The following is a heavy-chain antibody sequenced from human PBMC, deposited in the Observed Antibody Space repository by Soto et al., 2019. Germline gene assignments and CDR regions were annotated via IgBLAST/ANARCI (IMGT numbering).Heavy chain of an antibody. CDR2: IKSDGSGT. Sequence: EVQLVESGGGSIQPGGSLRLSCVASGFTFSSYWMHWVRQAPGKGLVWVSRIKSDGSGTYYADSVEGRLTISRDNAKNPRDLKMNSLRAEDTAVYYCARGDGDRLGGNGYLARHWGQGTLVTVSS. D-gene: IGHD5-18*01. J-gene: IGHJ4*02. CDR3: ARGDGDRLGGNGYLARH. CDR1: GFTFSSYW. V-gene: IGHV3-74*01.